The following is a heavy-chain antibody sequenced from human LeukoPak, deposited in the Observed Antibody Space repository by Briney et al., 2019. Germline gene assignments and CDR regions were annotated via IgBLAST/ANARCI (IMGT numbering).Heavy chain of an antibody. V-gene: IGHV4-34*01. CDR1: GGSFSGYY. CDR2: INHSGST. J-gene: IGHJ6*03. D-gene: IGHD3-3*01. Sequence: SETLSLTCAVYGGSFSGYYWSWIRQPPGKGLEWIGEINHSGSTNYNPSLKSRVTISVDTSKNQFSLKLSSVTAADTAVYYCARACRYYDFWSGYLYYYYYMDVWGKGTTVTVSS. CDR3: ARACRYYDFWSGYLYYYYYMDV.